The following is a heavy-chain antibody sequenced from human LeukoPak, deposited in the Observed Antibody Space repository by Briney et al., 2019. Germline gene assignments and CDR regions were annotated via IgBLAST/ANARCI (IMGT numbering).Heavy chain of an antibody. CDR2: IYHSGST. V-gene: IGHV4-4*02. J-gene: IGHJ4*02. CDR1: GGSISSSNW. D-gene: IGHD1-26*01. CDR3: ARALPYSGSYYRGVRGYFDY. Sequence: SGTLSLTCAVSGGSISSSNWWSWVRQPPGKGLEWIGEIYHSGSTNYNPSLKSRATISVDKSKNQFSLKLSSVTAADTAVYYCARALPYSGSYYRGVRGYFDYWGQGTLVTVSS.